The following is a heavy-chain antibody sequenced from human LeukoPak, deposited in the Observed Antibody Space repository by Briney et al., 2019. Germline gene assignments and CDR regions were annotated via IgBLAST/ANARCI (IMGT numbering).Heavy chain of an antibody. Sequence: PGGSLRLFCAASGFTFSSYAMSWVRQAPGKGLEWVSAISGSGGSTYYADSVKGRFTISRDNSKNTLYLQMNSLRAEDTAVYYCAKGSRIVVVPAALYYFDYWGQGTLVTVSS. CDR2: ISGSGGST. D-gene: IGHD2-2*01. J-gene: IGHJ4*02. V-gene: IGHV3-23*01. CDR3: AKGSRIVVVPAALYYFDY. CDR1: GFTFSSYA.